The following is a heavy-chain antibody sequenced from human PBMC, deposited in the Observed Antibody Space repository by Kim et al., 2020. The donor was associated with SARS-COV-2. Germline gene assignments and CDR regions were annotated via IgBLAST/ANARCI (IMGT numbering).Heavy chain of an antibody. V-gene: IGHV4-30-2*04. D-gene: IGHD3-9*01. J-gene: IGHJ3*02. CDR3: ARGGTYYDILTGYPRSAFDI. Sequence: KSRVTLSVDTAKNQFSLKLSSVTAADTAVYYCARGGTYYDILTGYPRSAFDIWGQGTMVTVSS.